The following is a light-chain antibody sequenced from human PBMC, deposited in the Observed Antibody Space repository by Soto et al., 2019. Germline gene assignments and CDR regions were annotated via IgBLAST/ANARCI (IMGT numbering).Light chain of an antibody. J-gene: IGLJ2*01. CDR1: SSDVGAHNY. CDR3: SSYTYTSTLVI. V-gene: IGLV2-14*03. Sequence: QSALTQPASVSGSPGQSIAISCTGTSSDVGAHNYVSWYQQHPGKAPKLIIYDVSNRSSGVSTRFSAFKSGNTASLTISGLQAEDEADYYCSSYTYTSTLVIFGGGTKLTVL. CDR2: DVS.